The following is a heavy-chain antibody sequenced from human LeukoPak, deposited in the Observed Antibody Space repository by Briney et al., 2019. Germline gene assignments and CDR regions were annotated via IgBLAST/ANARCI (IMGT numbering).Heavy chain of an antibody. D-gene: IGHD5-12*01. CDR1: TFTLSNYW. J-gene: IGHJ4*02. Sequence: GGSLRLSCAASTFTLSNYWMNWVRKAPGKGLEWVATKKHDGSEKHYVDSVEGRFTISRDNAMNSLYLQMNSLRAEDTAVYYCARDRGLSGYDLCDYWGQGTLVTVSS. CDR3: ARDRGLSGYDLCDY. CDR2: KKHDGSEK. V-gene: IGHV3-7*01.